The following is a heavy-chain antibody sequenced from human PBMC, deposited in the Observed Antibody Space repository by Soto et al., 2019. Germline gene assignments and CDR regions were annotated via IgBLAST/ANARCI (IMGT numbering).Heavy chain of an antibody. CDR2: ISPSGST. CDR1: GLTFSSYE. V-gene: IGHV3-48*03. Sequence: GGSLRLSCAVSGLTFSSYEMDWVRQAPEKGLEWVSFISPSGSTIYADSVKGRFTISRDNAKNSLYLQMNSPRAEDTAVYYCARGGYCDTTTCYRLNAFDVWGQGTVVTVSS. D-gene: IGHD2-2*01. CDR3: ARGGYCDTTTCYRLNAFDV. J-gene: IGHJ3*01.